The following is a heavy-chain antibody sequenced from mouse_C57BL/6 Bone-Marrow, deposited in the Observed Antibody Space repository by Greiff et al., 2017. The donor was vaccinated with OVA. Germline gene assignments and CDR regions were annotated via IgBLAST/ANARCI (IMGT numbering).Heavy chain of an antibody. V-gene: IGHV6-6*01. CDR2: IRNKANNHAT. Sequence: EVMLVESGGGLVQPGGSMKLSCAASGFTFSDAWMDWVRQSPEKGLEWVAEIRNKANNHATYYAESVKGRFTISRDDSKSSVYLQMNSLRAEDTGIYYCTRDGTKETYYFDYWGQGTTLTVSS. D-gene: IGHD4-1*01. J-gene: IGHJ2*01. CDR3: TRDGTKETYYFDY. CDR1: GFTFSDAW.